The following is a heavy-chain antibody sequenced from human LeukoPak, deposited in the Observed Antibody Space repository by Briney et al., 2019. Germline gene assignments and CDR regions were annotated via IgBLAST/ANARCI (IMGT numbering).Heavy chain of an antibody. D-gene: IGHD5/OR15-5a*01. CDR1: GGSISYFY. CDR2: IYTSGST. V-gene: IGHV4-4*07. Sequence: SETLSLTCTVSGGSISYFYWSWIRQPAGKGLEWIGRIYTSGSTNYNPSLKSRVTMSVDTSKKQFSLKMSSVTAADTAIYYCAREGVSVTNFDYWGQGTLVTVSS. J-gene: IGHJ4*02. CDR3: AREGVSVTNFDY.